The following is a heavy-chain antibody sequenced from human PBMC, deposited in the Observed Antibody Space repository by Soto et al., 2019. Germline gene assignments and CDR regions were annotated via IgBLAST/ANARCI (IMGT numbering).Heavy chain of an antibody. CDR2: INSDGSST. Sequence: EVQLVESGGGLVQPGGSLRLSCAASGFTFSSYWMHWVRQAPGKGLVWVSRINSDGSSTSYADSVKGRFTISRDNAKNTLYLQINSLRAEDTAVYYCARRDNVLLWFGELSGYYYYMDVWGKVTTVTVSS. D-gene: IGHD3-10*01. CDR1: GFTFSSYW. CDR3: ARRDNVLLWFGELSGYYYYMDV. V-gene: IGHV3-74*01. J-gene: IGHJ6*03.